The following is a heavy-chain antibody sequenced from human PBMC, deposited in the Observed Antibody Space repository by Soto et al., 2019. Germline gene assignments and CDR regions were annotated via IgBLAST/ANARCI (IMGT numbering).Heavy chain of an antibody. CDR3: ARGGKLGGDLDV. V-gene: IGHV1-69*02. J-gene: IGHJ6*04. CDR1: GGTFNRET. D-gene: IGHD3-10*01. Sequence: QAQLVQSGAEVKKPGSSVKVSCKASGGTFNRETFSWVRQAPGQGLQWMGRIIPVLDVTEYLQNFQGRVTITADTSKSTVYLALSGLGSDDTAVYYCARGGKLGGDLDVWGKGTPVIVSS. CDR2: IIPVLDVT.